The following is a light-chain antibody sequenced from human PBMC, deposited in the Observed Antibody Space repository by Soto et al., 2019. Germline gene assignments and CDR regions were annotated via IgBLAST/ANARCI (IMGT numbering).Light chain of an antibody. Sequence: QSCLVQPGSLSGYPRQSNTISCTGTSSDIGAYDYVSWFQQHPGKAPKLMISEVKTRRSGVSTRFSGSKSGNAAYLTISGLHVEDEAEYFCFSLTTTSSHVFGSRTKV. J-gene: IGLJ1*01. CDR2: EVK. V-gene: IGLV2-14*01. CDR3: FSLTTTSSHV. CDR1: SSDIGAYDY.